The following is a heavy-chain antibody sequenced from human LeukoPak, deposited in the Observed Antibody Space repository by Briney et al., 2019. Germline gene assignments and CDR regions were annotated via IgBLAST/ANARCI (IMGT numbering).Heavy chain of an antibody. V-gene: IGHV4-59*01. Sequence: SETLSLTCTVSVGSIRVYYWTCVPQPPGRGLERIVYIYYNGNTNYNPSLKGRITISVDTSKNQFSLKLRSVAAADTAVYYCAKQIYHYWFDPWGQGTLVTVSS. CDR1: VGSIRVYY. J-gene: IGHJ5*02. D-gene: IGHD1-14*01. CDR2: IYYNGNT. CDR3: AKQIYHYWFDP.